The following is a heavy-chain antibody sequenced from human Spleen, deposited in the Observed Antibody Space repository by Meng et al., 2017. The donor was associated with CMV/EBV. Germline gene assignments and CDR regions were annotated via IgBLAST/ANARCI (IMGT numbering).Heavy chain of an antibody. J-gene: IGHJ4*02. Sequence: QLQLQDSGPGLVKPSDTLALTCTVSGGSISSSSYYWGWIRQPPGKGLEWIGSIYYSGSTYYNPSLKSRVTISVDTSKNQFSLKLSSVTAADTAVYYCASSTFYDYFDYWGQGTLVTVSS. D-gene: IGHD2/OR15-2a*01. CDR1: GGSISSSSYY. CDR2: IYYSGST. V-gene: IGHV4-39*07. CDR3: ASSTFYDYFDY.